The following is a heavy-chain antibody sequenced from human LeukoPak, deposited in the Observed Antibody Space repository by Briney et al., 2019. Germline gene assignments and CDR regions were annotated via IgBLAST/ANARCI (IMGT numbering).Heavy chain of an antibody. J-gene: IGHJ4*02. CDR1: GFTFSSYS. CDR3: ARDYYGSGSRTTSPFDY. CDR2: ISSSSSYI. D-gene: IGHD3-10*01. V-gene: IGHV3-21*01. Sequence: PGGSLRLSCAASGFTFSSYSMNWVRQAPGKGLEWVSSISSSSSYIYYADSVKGRFTISRDNAKNSLYLQMNSLRAEDTAVYYCARDYYGSGSRTTSPFDYWGQGTLVTVSS.